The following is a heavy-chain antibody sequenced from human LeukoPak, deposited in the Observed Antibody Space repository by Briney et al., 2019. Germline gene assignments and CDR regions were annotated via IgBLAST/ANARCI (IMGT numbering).Heavy chain of an antibody. J-gene: IGHJ4*02. D-gene: IGHD5-18*01. Sequence: TLSLTCTVSGGSVNSGNIFWTWLRPHPGEGLEWIGYIHDSGRTTYNPSLKSRVAISVDTSKNQYSLDLTSVTAADTGVYCCAMIPVGGSFGWFDYWGPGTLVSVPS. CDR3: AMIPVGGSFGWFDY. V-gene: IGHV4-61*01. CDR2: IHDSGRT. CDR1: GGSVNSGNIF.